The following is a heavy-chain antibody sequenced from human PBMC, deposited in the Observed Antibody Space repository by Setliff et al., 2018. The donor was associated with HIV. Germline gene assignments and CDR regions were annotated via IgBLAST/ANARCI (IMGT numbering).Heavy chain of an antibody. J-gene: IGHJ4*02. V-gene: IGHV4-31*03. CDR2: IYYSGNT. CDR3: ASGPMIVVVTRPLEY. Sequence: TLSLTCTVSGGSISSGGYFWSWIRQHPGKGLEWIGIIYYSGNTYYNPSLKSRVAMSVDTSKNQFSLKLSSVTAADTAVYYCASGPMIVVVTRPLEYWGQGTLVTVSS. CDR1: GGSISSGGYF. D-gene: IGHD3-22*01.